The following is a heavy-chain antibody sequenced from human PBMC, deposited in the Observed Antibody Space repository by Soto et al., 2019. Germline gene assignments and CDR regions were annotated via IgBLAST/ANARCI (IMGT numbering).Heavy chain of an antibody. J-gene: IGHJ4*02. CDR3: ARGWPAGGYDFDY. CDR2: IWYDGSDK. V-gene: IGHV3-33*01. D-gene: IGHD5-12*01. CDR1: GFTFRSYG. Sequence: QVQLVESGGGVVQPGRSLRLSCAASGFTFRSYGMHWVRQAPGKGLEWVAIIWYDGSDKYYSDSVKGRFTISRDNSKNTLYLQMNSLRGEDTALYYCARGWPAGGYDFDYWGQGTPVTVSS.